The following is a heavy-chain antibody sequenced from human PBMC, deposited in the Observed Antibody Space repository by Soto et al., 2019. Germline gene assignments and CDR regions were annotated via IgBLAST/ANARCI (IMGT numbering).Heavy chain of an antibody. CDR3: AREGYSSIWNNFLAVFDH. J-gene: IGHJ4*02. CDR2: ISYDGSNK. V-gene: IGHV3-30-3*01. CDR1: GFTFSSYT. Sequence: QVQVVESGGGVVQPGRSLRLSCAASGFTFSSYTMHWVRQAPGKGLEWVAVISYDGSNKYYAYSVKGRFTISRDNSKNTVYLQMNSLRDEDTAVYYCAREGYSSIWNNFLAVFDHWGQGTLVTVSS. D-gene: IGHD6-13*01.